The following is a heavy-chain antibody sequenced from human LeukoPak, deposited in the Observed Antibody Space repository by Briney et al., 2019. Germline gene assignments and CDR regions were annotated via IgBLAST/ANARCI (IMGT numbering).Heavy chain of an antibody. D-gene: IGHD3-22*01. CDR3: AKAGVVVITPFDY. CDR1: GGSISSYY. J-gene: IGHJ4*02. V-gene: IGHV4-59*01. CDR2: IYYSGST. Sequence: KPSETLSLTCTVSGGSISSYYWSWIRQPPGKGLEWIGYIYYSGSTNYNPSVKSRVTISVDTSKNQFSLKLSSVTAADTAVYYCAKAGVVVITPFDYWGQGTLVTVSS.